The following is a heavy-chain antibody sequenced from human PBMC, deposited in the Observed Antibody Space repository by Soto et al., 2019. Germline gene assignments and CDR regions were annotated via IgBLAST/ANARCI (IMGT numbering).Heavy chain of an antibody. Sequence: QVQLQESGPGLVKPSETLSLTCTVSGDSISSYNLAWIRQPPGKGLEWVGYFRSGGGTSYNPSLRTSDAISADPSMKPSSLTLSSLTAADTAAYYCVRPGVGVLHGLVDVWGQGTTVTVSS. CDR2: FRSGGGT. J-gene: IGHJ6*02. D-gene: IGHD3-10*01. CDR3: VRPGVGVLHGLVDV. V-gene: IGHV4-59*08. CDR1: GDSISSYN.